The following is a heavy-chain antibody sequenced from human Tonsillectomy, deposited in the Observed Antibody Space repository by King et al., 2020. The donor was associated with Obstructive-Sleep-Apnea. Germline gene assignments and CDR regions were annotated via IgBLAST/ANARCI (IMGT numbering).Heavy chain of an antibody. V-gene: IGHV3-30*04. Sequence: VQLVESGGGVVQPGRSLRLSCAASGFTFSSYAMHWVRQAPGKGLEWVAVISYDGSNKYYADSVKGRFTISRDNSKNTLYLQMNSLRAEDTAVYYCARDGEGYGFWSGYYTTGYYFDYWGQGTLVTVSS. D-gene: IGHD3-3*01. CDR2: ISYDGSNK. CDR3: ARDGEGYGFWSGYYTTGYYFDY. CDR1: GFTFSSYA. J-gene: IGHJ4*02.